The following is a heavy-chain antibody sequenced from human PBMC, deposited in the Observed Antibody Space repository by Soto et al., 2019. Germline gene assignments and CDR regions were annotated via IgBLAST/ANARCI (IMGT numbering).Heavy chain of an antibody. CDR3: AKLIGGTNSPFDY. Sequence: PGGSLRLSCAASGFTFSNYAMSWVRQAPGEGLEWVSTISGSVESTYYADSVKGRFTISRDNSKNTLYLQMNSLRAEDTALYYCAKLIGGTNSPFDYWGQGALVTVSS. J-gene: IGHJ4*02. V-gene: IGHV3-23*01. CDR1: GFTFSNYA. D-gene: IGHD3-3*01. CDR2: ISGSVEST.